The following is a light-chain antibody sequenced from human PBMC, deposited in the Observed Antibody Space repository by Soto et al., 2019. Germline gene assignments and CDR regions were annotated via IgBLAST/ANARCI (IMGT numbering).Light chain of an antibody. CDR2: GAS. CDR3: QQFDTLPFT. V-gene: IGKV3-15*01. J-gene: IGKJ3*01. Sequence: EVVLTQSPATLSVSPGEGASLSCRASQNVGTSLAWYQQKSGQAPRLLIYGASTRAAGVPARFSGSASGTEYTLTITSLQSEDFALYYCQQFDTLPFTFGPGTKVDIK. CDR1: QNVGTS.